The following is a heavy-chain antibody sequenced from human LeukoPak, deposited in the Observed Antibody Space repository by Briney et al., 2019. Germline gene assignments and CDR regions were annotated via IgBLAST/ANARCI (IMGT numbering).Heavy chain of an antibody. V-gene: IGHV4-4*07. CDR3: ARPRSSSGWDGDFDS. CDR1: GGSISNNY. D-gene: IGHD6-19*01. J-gene: IGHJ4*02. CDR2: IHTSGST. Sequence: SETLSLTCTVSGGSISNNYWSWVRQPAGKGLEWIGRIHTSGSTNYNPSLKSRVTMSVDTSKNHFSLKLCSVTAADTAVYYCARPRSSSGWDGDFDSWGQGTLVTVSS.